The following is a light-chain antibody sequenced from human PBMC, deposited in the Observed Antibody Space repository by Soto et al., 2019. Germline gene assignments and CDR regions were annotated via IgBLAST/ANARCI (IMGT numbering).Light chain of an antibody. J-gene: IGKJ2*01. CDR1: QSVSSN. V-gene: IGKV3D-15*01. CDR2: DIS. Sequence: EIVMTQSPATLSVSPGERATLSCRASQSVSSNLAWYQQKPGQAPSLLIYDISARATGIPTRFSGSGSGTEFTLTISSLQSEDFAVYYCQQFGISPRTFGQGTKVE. CDR3: QQFGISPRT.